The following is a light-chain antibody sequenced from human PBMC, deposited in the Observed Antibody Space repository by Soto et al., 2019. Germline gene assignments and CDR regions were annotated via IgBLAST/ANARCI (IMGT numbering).Light chain of an antibody. CDR1: HSISNY. CDR2: ATS. CDR3: QQSDSIPYT. V-gene: IGKV1-39*01. Sequence: QMTPPASSLSASVGDRVTITCRASHSISNYLNWYQQKPAKAPKLHIYATSGLQNGVPSRFGGSGAGTDVTLTLSSLQPEDFATYYCQQSDSIPYTFGEETKLVIK. J-gene: IGKJ2*01.